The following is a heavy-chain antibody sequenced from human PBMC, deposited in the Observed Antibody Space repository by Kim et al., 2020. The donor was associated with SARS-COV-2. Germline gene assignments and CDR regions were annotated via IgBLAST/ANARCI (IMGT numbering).Heavy chain of an antibody. CDR2: ISGSGGST. CDR3: AKIITMIVVVIMDAFDI. V-gene: IGHV3-23*01. J-gene: IGHJ3*02. CDR1: GFTFSSYA. D-gene: IGHD3-22*01. Sequence: GGSLRLSCAASGFTFSSYAMSWVRQAPGKGLEWVSAISGSGGSTYYADSVKGRFTISRDNSKNTLYLQMNSLRAEDTAVYYCAKIITMIVVVIMDAFDIWGQGTMVTVSS.